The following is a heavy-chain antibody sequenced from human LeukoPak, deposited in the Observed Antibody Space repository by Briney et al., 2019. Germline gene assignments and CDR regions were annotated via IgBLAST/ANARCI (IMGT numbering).Heavy chain of an antibody. D-gene: IGHD3-22*01. J-gene: IGHJ2*01. CDR3: ARDGGYDSSGYYYGWYFDL. Sequence: GGSLRLSCAASGFTFDDYAMHWVRQAPGKGLEWVPGISWNSGSIGYADSVKGRFTISRDNAKNSLYLQMNSLRAEDTALYYCARDGGYDSSGYYYGWYFDLWGRGTLVTVSS. CDR2: ISWNSGSI. V-gene: IGHV3-9*01. CDR1: GFTFDDYA.